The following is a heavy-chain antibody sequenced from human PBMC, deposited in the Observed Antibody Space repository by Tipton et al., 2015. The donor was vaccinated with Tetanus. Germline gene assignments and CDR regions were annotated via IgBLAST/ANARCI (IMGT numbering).Heavy chain of an antibody. V-gene: IGHV1-8*01. CDR2: MNPNSGNT. CDR3: ARGGRKGRYNWFGP. CDR1: GYTFTSYD. J-gene: IGHJ5*02. D-gene: IGHD1-14*01. Sequence: QLVQSGAEVKKPGASVKVSCKASGYTFTSYDINWVRQATGQGLEWMGWMNPNSGNTGYAQKFQGRVTMTRNTSISTAYMELSSLGSGDRAVYYCARGGRKGRYNWFGPWGQGTLVSVSS.